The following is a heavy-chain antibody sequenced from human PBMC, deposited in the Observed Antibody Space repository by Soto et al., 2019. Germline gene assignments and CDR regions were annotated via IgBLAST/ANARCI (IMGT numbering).Heavy chain of an antibody. CDR2: IYHSGST. CDR1: GYSISSAYY. J-gene: IGHJ5*01. CDR3: ARANSGYDWENCFDS. Sequence: SETLSLTCAVSGYSISSAYYWGWIRQPPGKGLEWIGSIYHSGSTYYNLSLKSRVTISVDTSKNQFSLKLTSVTAADTALYYCARANSGYDWENCFDSWGQGTLVTVSS. D-gene: IGHD5-12*01. V-gene: IGHV4-38-2*01.